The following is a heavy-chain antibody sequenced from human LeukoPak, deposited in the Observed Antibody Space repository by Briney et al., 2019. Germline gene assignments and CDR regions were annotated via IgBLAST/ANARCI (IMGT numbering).Heavy chain of an antibody. D-gene: IGHD3-3*01. CDR1: GFTFSNYG. J-gene: IGHJ4*02. CDR3: ARDFKSGYVDS. Sequence: PGGSLRLSCAASGFTFSNYGVHWVRQAPGKGLEWVAVIYDDGSKEYFADSVKGRFTISRDNSKNTVVLQMNSLRGEDTAVYYCARDFKSGYVDSWGQGTLVTVSS. CDR2: IYDDGSKE. V-gene: IGHV3-33*01.